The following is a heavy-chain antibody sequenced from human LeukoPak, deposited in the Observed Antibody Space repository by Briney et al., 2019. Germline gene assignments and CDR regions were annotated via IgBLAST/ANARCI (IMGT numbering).Heavy chain of an antibody. V-gene: IGHV4-34*01. Sequence: SETLSLTCAVYGGSFSGYYWSWIRQPPGKGLEWIGELNHSGSTNYNPSLKSRVTISVDTSKNQFSLKLSSVTAADTAVYYCARENYYGSAFWGQGTLVTVSS. J-gene: IGHJ4*02. CDR3: ARENYYGSAF. D-gene: IGHD3-10*01. CDR1: GGSFSGYY. CDR2: LNHSGST.